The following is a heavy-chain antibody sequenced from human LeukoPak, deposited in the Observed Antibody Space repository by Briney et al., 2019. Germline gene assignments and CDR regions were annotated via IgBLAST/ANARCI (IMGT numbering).Heavy chain of an antibody. CDR2: INPSGGST. CDR3: ARQPAGGRVCDI. Sequence: ASVKVSCKASEYIFTNYYMHWVRQAPGQGLEWMGIINPSGGSTSYTQKFQDRVTMTRDTSTSTAYMELSSLRSEDTAVYYCARQPAGGRVCDIWGQGTMVTVSS. D-gene: IGHD6-13*01. CDR1: EYIFTNYY. V-gene: IGHV1-46*01. J-gene: IGHJ3*02.